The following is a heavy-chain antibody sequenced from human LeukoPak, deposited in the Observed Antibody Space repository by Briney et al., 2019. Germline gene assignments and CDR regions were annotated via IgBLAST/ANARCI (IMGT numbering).Heavy chain of an antibody. CDR2: ISSSSSYI. J-gene: IGHJ5*02. V-gene: IGHV3-21*01. CDR1: GFTFSSYS. D-gene: IGHD3-3*01. CDR3: ARRNDFWFDP. Sequence: RGSLRLSCAASGFTFSSYSMNWVRQAPGKGLEWVSSISSSSSYIYYADSVKGRFTISRDNAKNSLYLQMNSLRAEDTAVYYCARRNDFWFDPWGQGTLVTVSS.